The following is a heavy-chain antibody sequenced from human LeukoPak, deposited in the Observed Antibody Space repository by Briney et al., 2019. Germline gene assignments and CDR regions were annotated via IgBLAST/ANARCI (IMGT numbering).Heavy chain of an antibody. CDR3: AGHEPYVFVSGTTVRGYFDL. CDR2: IYPSESDT. D-gene: IGHD4-11*01. Sequence: GESLNISCQGSGYSFDNYAGAWVRHMPPKGLECMGIIYPSESDTTYSPSFRAQVRSSAEKYISHAYLEWSSLEASDNAIYYCAGHEPYVFVSGTTVRGYFDLWGQGTQVTVSS. J-gene: IGHJ4*02. V-gene: IGHV5-51*01. CDR1: GYSFDNYA.